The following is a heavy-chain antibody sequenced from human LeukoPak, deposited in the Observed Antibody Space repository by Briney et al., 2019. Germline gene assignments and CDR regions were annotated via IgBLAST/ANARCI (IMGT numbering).Heavy chain of an antibody. D-gene: IGHD3-10*01. CDR2: IRNKANSYTT. V-gene: IGHV3-72*01. CDR3: AREYYCRLDY. J-gene: IGHJ4*02. CDR1: GFXFSDNY. Sequence: GGSLRLPCAAPGFXFSDNYIDWVRQAPGKGLEWVGRIRNKANSYTTDYTASVRGRFTISRDDSKNSLYLEMNSLKTEDTAVYYCAREYYCRLDYWGRGTLVTVSS.